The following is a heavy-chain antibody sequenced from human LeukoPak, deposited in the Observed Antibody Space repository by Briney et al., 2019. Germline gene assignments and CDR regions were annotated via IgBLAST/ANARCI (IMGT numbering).Heavy chain of an antibody. V-gene: IGHV1-8*01. Sequence: ASVKVSCKASGYTFTSYDINWVRQATGQGLEWMGWMNPNSGNTGYAQKFQGRVTMTRNTSISTAYMELRSLRSDDTAVYYCARGAAAGRNYYYYMDVWGKGTTVTVSS. CDR2: MNPNSGNT. D-gene: IGHD1-26*01. CDR3: ARGAAAGRNYYYYMDV. CDR1: GYTFTSYD. J-gene: IGHJ6*03.